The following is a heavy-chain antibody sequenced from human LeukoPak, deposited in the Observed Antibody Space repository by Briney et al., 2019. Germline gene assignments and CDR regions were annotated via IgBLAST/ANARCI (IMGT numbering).Heavy chain of an antibody. CDR1: GGSISSGDYY. Sequence: SETLSLTCTVSGGSISSGDYYWSWIRQSPGKGLEWLGYIYYSGSTYYNPSLKSRVTISVDTSKNQFSLKLSSVTAADTAVYYCARERRHYYGSGSYSWFDPWGQGTLVTVSS. J-gene: IGHJ5*02. CDR3: ARERRHYYGSGSYSWFDP. CDR2: IYYSGST. D-gene: IGHD3-10*01. V-gene: IGHV4-30-4*01.